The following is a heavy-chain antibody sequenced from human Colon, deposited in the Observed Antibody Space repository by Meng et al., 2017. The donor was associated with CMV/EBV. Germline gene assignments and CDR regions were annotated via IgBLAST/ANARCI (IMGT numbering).Heavy chain of an antibody. CDR1: GYTFTDYI. V-gene: IGHV1-2*06. J-gene: IGHJ4*02. Sequence: CKASGYTFTDYIIHWVRQAPGQGLEWMGRINPNSGDTRYAHNFQGRATLTRDTSITTAYMELTGLTSNDTAIYYCAKDWSGGSCFDYWGQGTLVTVSS. D-gene: IGHD2-15*01. CDR3: AKDWSGGSCFDY. CDR2: INPNSGDT.